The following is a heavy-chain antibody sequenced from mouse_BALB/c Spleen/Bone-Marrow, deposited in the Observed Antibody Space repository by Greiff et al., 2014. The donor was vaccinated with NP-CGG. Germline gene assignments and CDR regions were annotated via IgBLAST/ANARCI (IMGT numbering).Heavy chain of an antibody. V-gene: IGHV2-9*02. CDR3: ARYGNYAMDY. CDR1: GFSLTSYG. CDR2: IWAGGST. D-gene: IGHD2-1*01. Sequence: QVQLKQSGPGLVAPSQSLSITCTVSGFSLTSYGVRWVRQPPGKGLEWLGVIWAGGSTNCNSALMSRLSISKDNSKSQVFLKMNSLQTGDTAMYYCARYGNYAMDYWGQGTSVTVSS. J-gene: IGHJ4*01.